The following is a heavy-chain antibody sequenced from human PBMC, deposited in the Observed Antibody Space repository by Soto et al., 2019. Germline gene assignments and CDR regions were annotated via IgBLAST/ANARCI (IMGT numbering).Heavy chain of an antibody. CDR2: IYYSGST. CDR3: ATRPKSRQWLAYFDY. CDR1: GGSISSYY. J-gene: IGHJ4*02. D-gene: IGHD6-19*01. Sequence: PSETLSLTCTVSGGSISSYYWSWIRQPPGKGLEWIGYIYYSGSTNYNPSLKSRVTISVDTSKNQFSLKLSSLTAEDTAVYYCATRPKSRQWLAYFDYWGQGILVTVPQ. V-gene: IGHV4-59*08.